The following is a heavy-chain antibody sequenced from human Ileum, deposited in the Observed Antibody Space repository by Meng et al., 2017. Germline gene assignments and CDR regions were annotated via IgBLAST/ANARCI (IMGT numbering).Heavy chain of an antibody. J-gene: IGHJ4*02. Sequence: VLVVELEWGVVQPGGVLGRSCVASGFTFISYWMHWVRQAPGKGLVWLSRINHDGRGTHYADAVKGRFTISRDNAKNTLYLQINSLRAEATGVYYCGPESTGDDWGQGTLVTVSS. CDR2: INHDGRGT. V-gene: IGHV3-74*01. CDR3: GPESTGDD. CDR1: GFTFISYW. D-gene: IGHD2-2*01.